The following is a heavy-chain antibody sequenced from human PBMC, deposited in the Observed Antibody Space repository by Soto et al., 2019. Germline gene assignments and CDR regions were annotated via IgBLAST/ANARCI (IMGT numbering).Heavy chain of an antibody. Sequence: ASVKVSCKASGYTFTSYGISWVRQAPGQGLEWMGWISAYNGNTNYAQKLQGRVTMTTDTSTSTAYMELRSLRSDDTAVYYCARDLQPLCSSTSCGYVMDVWGQGTTVTVSS. CDR3: ARDLQPLCSSTSCGYVMDV. D-gene: IGHD2-2*01. V-gene: IGHV1-18*01. J-gene: IGHJ6*02. CDR1: GYTFTSYG. CDR2: ISAYNGNT.